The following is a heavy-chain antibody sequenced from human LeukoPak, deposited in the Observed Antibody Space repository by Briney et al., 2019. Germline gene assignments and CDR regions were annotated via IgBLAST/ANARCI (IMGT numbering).Heavy chain of an antibody. CDR3: ARVFNIWLRGDYFDY. CDR1: GGSFSGYY. V-gene: IGHV4-34*01. J-gene: IGHJ4*02. Sequence: SETLSLTCAVYGGSFSGYYWSWIRQPPGKGLEWIGEINHSGGTKYSPSLKSRVTISVDTSKNQFSLKLSSVTAADTAVYYCARVFNIWLRGDYFDYWGQGTLVTVSS. CDR2: INHSGGT. D-gene: IGHD3-10*01.